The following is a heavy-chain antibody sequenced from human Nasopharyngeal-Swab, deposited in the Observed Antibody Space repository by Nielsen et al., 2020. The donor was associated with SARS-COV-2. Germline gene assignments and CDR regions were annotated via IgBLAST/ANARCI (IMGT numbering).Heavy chain of an antibody. J-gene: IGHJ6*03. CDR3: ARAGEGVVVPAAIMGGTYYYYYYMDV. D-gene: IGHD2-2*02. Sequence: ASVKVSCKASGYTCTSYDINWVRQATGQGLEWMGWMNPNSGNTGYAQKFQGRVTMTRNTSISTAYMELSSLRSEDTAVYYCARAGEGVVVPAAIMGGTYYYYYYMDVWGKGTTVTVSS. V-gene: IGHV1-8*01. CDR1: GYTCTSYD. CDR2: MNPNSGNT.